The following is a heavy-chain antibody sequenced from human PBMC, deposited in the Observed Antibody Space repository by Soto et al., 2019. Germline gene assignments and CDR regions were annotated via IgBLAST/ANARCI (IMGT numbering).Heavy chain of an antibody. Sequence: ETLSLTCTVSGGSISSYYWSWIRQPPGKGLEWVGRIKSKTDGGTTDYAEPVKGRFAISRDDSNNMVYLQMNSLKIEDTAVYYCTTDSYSTIIIVRFDYWGHGTLVTVSS. D-gene: IGHD3-22*01. V-gene: IGHV3-15*07. CDR1: GGSISSYY. CDR3: TTDSYSTIIIVRFDY. J-gene: IGHJ4*01. CDR2: IKSKTDGGTT.